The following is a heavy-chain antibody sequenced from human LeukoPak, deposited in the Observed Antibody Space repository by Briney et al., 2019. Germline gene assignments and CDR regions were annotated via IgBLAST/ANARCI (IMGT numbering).Heavy chain of an antibody. CDR2: INPSGGST. D-gene: IGHD6-13*01. Sequence: ASVKVSCKASGYTFTSYYMHWVRQAPGQGLEWMGIINPSGGSTSYAQKFQGRVTMTRDMSTSTVYMELSNLRSEDTAVYYCARDVGYSSPYYYYMDVWGKGTTVTVSS. CDR3: ARDVGYSSPYYYYMDV. V-gene: IGHV1-46*01. J-gene: IGHJ6*03. CDR1: GYTFTSYY.